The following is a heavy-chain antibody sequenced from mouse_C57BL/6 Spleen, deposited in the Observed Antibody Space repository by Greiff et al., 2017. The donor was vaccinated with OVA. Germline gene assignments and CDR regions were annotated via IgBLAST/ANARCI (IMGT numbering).Heavy chain of an antibody. J-gene: IGHJ4*01. V-gene: IGHV3-1*01. CDR2: ISYSGST. D-gene: IGHD2-4*01. CDR1: GYSITSGYD. CDR3: ARAHDYGYAMDY. Sequence: EVQLKESGPGMVKPSQSLSLTCTVTGYSITSGYDWHWIRHFPGNKLAWMGYISYSGSTNYNPSLKSRISITHDTSKNQFFLKLNSVTTEDTATYYCARAHDYGYAMDYWGQGTSVTVSS.